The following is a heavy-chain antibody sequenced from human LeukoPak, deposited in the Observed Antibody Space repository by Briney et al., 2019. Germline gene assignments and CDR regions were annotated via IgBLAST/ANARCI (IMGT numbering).Heavy chain of an antibody. CDR3: ARDSYGADY. D-gene: IGHD5-18*01. CDR2: ISYDGSNK. Sequence: GGSLRLSCAASGFTFSSYAMHWVRQAPGKGLEWVAVISYDGSNKYYADSVKGRFTISRDNSKNTLYLQMNSLRAEDTAVYYCARDSYGADYWGQGTPVTVSS. J-gene: IGHJ4*02. V-gene: IGHV3-30-3*01. CDR1: GFTFSSYA.